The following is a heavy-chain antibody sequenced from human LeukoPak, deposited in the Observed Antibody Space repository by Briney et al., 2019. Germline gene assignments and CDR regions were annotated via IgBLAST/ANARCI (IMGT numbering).Heavy chain of an antibody. CDR2: ISGSGGST. CDR3: AKAPGIAEADPFDY. D-gene: IGHD6-13*01. CDR1: GYTFSSYA. V-gene: IGHV3-23*01. J-gene: IGHJ4*02. Sequence: GASLRLSCAASGYTFSSYAMSWVRQAAGKGLEWVSAISGSGGSTYYADSVKGRFTISRDNSKNTLYLQMNSLRAEDTAVYYCAKAPGIAEADPFDYWGQGTLVPVST.